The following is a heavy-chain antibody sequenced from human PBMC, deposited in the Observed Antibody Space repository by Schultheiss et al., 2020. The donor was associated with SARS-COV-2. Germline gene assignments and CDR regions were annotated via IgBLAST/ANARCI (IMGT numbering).Heavy chain of an antibody. D-gene: IGHD3-3*01. CDR3: ARAPRITIFGVVIRVVGWFDP. V-gene: IGHV4-30-4*01. Sequence: LRLSCTVSGGSISSGDYYWSWIRQPPGKGLEWIGYIYYSGSTYYNPSLKSRVTISVDTSKNQFSLKLSSVTAADTAVYYCARAPRITIFGVVIRVVGWFDPWGQGTLVTVSS. CDR1: GGSISSGDYY. J-gene: IGHJ5*02. CDR2: IYYSGST.